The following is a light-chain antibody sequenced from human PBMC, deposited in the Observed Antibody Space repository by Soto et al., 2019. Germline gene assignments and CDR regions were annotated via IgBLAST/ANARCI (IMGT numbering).Light chain of an antibody. V-gene: IGLV2-8*01. CDR2: DVT. Sequence: QSALPQPPSASGSPGQAVTISRTGASSEVGGYNFVSWYQHHPGKAARLMIYDVTQRPSGVPDRFSGSKSGITSSLTVSGLQVDDEAYYYCSDYAGRRIPVAFGGGSELTVL. J-gene: IGLJ2*01. CDR3: SDYAGRRIPVA. CDR1: SSEVGGYNF.